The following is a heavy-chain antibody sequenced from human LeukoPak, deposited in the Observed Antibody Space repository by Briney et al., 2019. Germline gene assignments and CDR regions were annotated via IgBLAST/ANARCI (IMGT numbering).Heavy chain of an antibody. CDR1: GFTFSSYG. Sequence: PGGSLRLSCAASGFTFSSYGMHWVRQAPGKGLEWVAVISYDGSNKYYADSVKGRFTISRDNSKNTLYLQMNSLRAEDTAVYYCARVISGWYWDTTSYGMDVWGQGTTVTVSS. CDR2: ISYDGSNK. D-gene: IGHD6-19*01. V-gene: IGHV3-30*19. J-gene: IGHJ6*02. CDR3: ARVISGWYWDTTSYGMDV.